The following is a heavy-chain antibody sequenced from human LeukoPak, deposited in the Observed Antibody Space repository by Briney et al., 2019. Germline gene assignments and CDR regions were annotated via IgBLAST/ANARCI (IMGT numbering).Heavy chain of an antibody. D-gene: IGHD6-6*01. CDR3: ARGHKNGEQLVWYYYGMDV. Sequence: ETLSLTCAVYGGSFSGYYWSWSRQPPGKGLEWGGEINHSGRTNYSPYLTRRVTISVDTPKNQFSLKLSSVTAADTTVYYCARGHKNGEQLVWYYYGMDVWGQGTTVTVSS. CDR1: GGSFSGYY. J-gene: IGHJ6*02. CDR2: INHSGRT. V-gene: IGHV4-34*01.